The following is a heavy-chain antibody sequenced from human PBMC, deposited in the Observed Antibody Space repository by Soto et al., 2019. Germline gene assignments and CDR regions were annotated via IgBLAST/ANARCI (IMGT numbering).Heavy chain of an antibody. V-gene: IGHV4-30-4*01. J-gene: IGHJ5*02. Sequence: SETLSLTCTVSGGSISSVDYYWSWIRQPPGKGLEVIGYIYYSGSTYYNPSLKSRVTISVGTSKKQFYLKLSSVTAADTAVYYCARDGRAGNRYWFDXWGQGTLVTVSX. CDR1: GGSISSVDYY. D-gene: IGHD1-1*01. CDR3: ARDGRAGNRYWFDX. CDR2: IYYSGST.